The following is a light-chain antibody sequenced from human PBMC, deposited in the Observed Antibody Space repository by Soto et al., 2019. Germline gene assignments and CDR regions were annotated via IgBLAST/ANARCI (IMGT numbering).Light chain of an antibody. CDR3: QQYDSSPVT. CDR1: QSVSSSF. CDR2: GAS. J-gene: IGKJ5*01. Sequence: IVLTQSPGTLSLSPGERATLSCRASQSVSSSFLAWYQQKPGQAPRLLIYGASSRATGIPDRFSGSGSGADFTLTISGLEPEDYAVYYCQQYDSSPVTFGQGTRLEI. V-gene: IGKV3-20*01.